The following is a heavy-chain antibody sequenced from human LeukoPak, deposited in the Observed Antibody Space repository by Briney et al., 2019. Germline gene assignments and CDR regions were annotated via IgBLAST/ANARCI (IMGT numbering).Heavy chain of an antibody. CDR2: IWYDGSNE. CDR3: AKDYGWNAIVRATAGFDF. Sequence: GGSLRLSCATSGFXFSSSGIHWVRQAPGKGLEGVAVIWYDGSNEYYADSVKGRFTISRDNSNNTLYLQMNSLRAEDTAVYYCAKDYGWNAIVRATAGFDFWGQGTLVTVSS. CDR1: GFXFSSSG. D-gene: IGHD1-26*01. J-gene: IGHJ4*02. V-gene: IGHV3-30*02.